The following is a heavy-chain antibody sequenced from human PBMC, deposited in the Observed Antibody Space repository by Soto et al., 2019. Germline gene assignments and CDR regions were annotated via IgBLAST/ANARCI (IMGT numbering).Heavy chain of an antibody. CDR3: VRESERMSTIMLAY. J-gene: IGHJ4*02. CDR1: GYTFTTYG. Sequence: ASVKVSCKASGYTFTTYGISWVRQAPGQGLEWMGWISAYYGDTKYAQKVQGRVTMTRDISTSTAYMELRSLRSDDTAVYYCVRESERMSTIMLAYWGRGTLVTVSS. V-gene: IGHV1-18*01. D-gene: IGHD1-1*01. CDR2: ISAYYGDT.